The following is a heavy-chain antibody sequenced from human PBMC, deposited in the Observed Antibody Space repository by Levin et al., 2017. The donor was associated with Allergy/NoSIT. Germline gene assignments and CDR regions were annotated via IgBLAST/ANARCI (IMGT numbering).Heavy chain of an antibody. D-gene: IGHD2-15*01. Sequence: SCAASGFTFSSYAMHWVRQAPGKGLEWVAVISYDGSNKYYADSVKGRFTISRDNSKNTLYLQMNSLRAEDTAVYYCARERGYCSGGSCASQWFYYDYSMDVWGQGTTVTVSS. CDR1: GFTFSSYA. J-gene: IGHJ6*02. CDR2: ISYDGSNK. CDR3: ARERGYCSGGSCASQWFYYDYSMDV. V-gene: IGHV3-30-3*01.